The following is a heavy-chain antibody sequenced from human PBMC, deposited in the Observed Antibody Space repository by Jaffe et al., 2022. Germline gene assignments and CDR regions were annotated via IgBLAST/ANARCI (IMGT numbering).Heavy chain of an antibody. D-gene: IGHD3-22*01. J-gene: IGHJ3*02. V-gene: IGHV3-48*01. Sequence: EVQLVESGGGLVQPGGSLRLSCAASGFTFSSYSMNWVRQAPGKGLEWVSYISSSSSTIYYADSVKGRFTISRDNAKNSLYLQMNSLRAEDTAVYYCARDEAFLLRTGLAFDIWGQGTMVTVSS. CDR2: ISSSSSTI. CDR1: GFTFSSYS. CDR3: ARDEAFLLRTGLAFDI.